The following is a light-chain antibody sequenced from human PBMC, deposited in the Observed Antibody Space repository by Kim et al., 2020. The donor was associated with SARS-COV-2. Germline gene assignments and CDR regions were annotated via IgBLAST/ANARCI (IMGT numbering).Light chain of an antibody. CDR1: QSISSY. CDR3: QQSYSILYT. Sequence: SGSVGDRVTITCRASQSISSYLNWYQQRPGKAPKLLIYGASSLQSGVPSRFSGSGSGTDFTLTISSLQPEDFATYYCQQSYSILYTFGQGTKLEI. J-gene: IGKJ2*01. V-gene: IGKV1-39*01. CDR2: GAS.